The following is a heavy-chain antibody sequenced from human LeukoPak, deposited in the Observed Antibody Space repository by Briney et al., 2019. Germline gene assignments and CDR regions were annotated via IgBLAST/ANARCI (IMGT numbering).Heavy chain of an antibody. CDR3: AKDGYCSITNCYLLREAFYGMDV. Sequence: PGGSLRLSCAASGFTFSSNAMTWVRQAPGKGLEWVSSINEIGGSTYYADSVKGRFTISRDNSKNTLYLQMNSLRAEDTAVYYCAKDGYCSITNCYLLREAFYGMDVWGQGTTVTVSS. D-gene: IGHD2-2*03. CDR2: INEIGGST. CDR1: GFTFSSNA. J-gene: IGHJ6*02. V-gene: IGHV3-23*01.